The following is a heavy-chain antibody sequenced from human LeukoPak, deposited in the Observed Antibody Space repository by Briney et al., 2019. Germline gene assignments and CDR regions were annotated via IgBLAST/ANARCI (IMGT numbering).Heavy chain of an antibody. V-gene: IGHV3-21*01. J-gene: IGHJ4*02. D-gene: IGHD4-17*01. CDR2: ISSTGGEI. CDR1: GFTFSRYV. Sequence: GGSLRLSCAASGFTFSRYVMSWVRQVPGRRPDWVSTISSTGGEIFYADSVKGRFTISRDNAKNSLYLQMNSLRAEDTAVYYCARGYYGDPSQVYYFDYWGQGTLVTVSS. CDR3: ARGYYGDPSQVYYFDY.